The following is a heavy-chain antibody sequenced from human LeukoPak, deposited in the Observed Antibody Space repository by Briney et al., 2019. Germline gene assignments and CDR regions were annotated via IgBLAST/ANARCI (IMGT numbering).Heavy chain of an antibody. CDR2: IHEDGSET. D-gene: IGHD3-16*01. Sequence: GGSLRLSWAASGVTFTAYAMSWLRETPGQGLEWVANIHEDGSETNYVDPVKGRFTIPRDNAWHLLYLQLTSVIAEHNAFFYCARGRGWVDQWGQGTVVSVSS. CDR3: ARGRGWVDQ. CDR1: GVTFTAYA. V-gene: IGHV3-7*01. J-gene: IGHJ4*02.